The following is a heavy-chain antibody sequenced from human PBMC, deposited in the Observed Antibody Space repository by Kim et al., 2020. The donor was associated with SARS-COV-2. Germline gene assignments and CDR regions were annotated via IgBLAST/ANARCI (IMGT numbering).Heavy chain of an antibody. V-gene: IGHV3-23*01. Sequence: GGSQRLSCAASGFTFSSYAMSWVRQAPGKGLEWVSAISGSGGSTYYADSVKGRFTISRDNSKNTLYLQMNSLRAEDTAVYYCAKDLGYCSSTSCLPYYYYYGMDVWGQGTTVTVSS. D-gene: IGHD2-2*01. CDR2: ISGSGGST. CDR1: GFTFSSYA. J-gene: IGHJ6*02. CDR3: AKDLGYCSSTSCLPYYYYYGMDV.